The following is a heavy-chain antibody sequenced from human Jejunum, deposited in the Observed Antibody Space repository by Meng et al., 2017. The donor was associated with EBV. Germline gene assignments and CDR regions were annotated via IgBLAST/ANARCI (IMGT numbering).Heavy chain of an antibody. D-gene: IGHD5-12*01. J-gene: IGHJ4*02. Sequence: QRQLQESGPGLGNPSENMSLPCTGSGGYVNSGNVYWSRIRQPPGKGLEWIGYIYYSGSTNYIPSLKSRVTISLDTSKNQFSLKLSSVTAADTAVYYCAGLRYSGYDRAFDYWGQGALVTVSS. CDR2: IYYSGST. CDR3: AGLRYSGYDRAFDY. CDR1: GGYVNSGNVY. V-gene: IGHV4-61*01.